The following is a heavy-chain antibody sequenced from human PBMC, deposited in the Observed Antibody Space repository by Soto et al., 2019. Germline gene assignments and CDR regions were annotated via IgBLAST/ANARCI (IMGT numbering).Heavy chain of an antibody. Sequence: QVQLVQSGAEVKKPGASVKVSCKASGYTFTSYGISWVRQAPGQGLEWMGWISAYNGNTNYAQKLQGRVTMTTDTSTSTAYMELRSLRSDDTAVYYCARVNYYDFWSGYYYYYYGMDVWGQGTTVTVSS. J-gene: IGHJ6*02. D-gene: IGHD3-3*01. CDR2: ISAYNGNT. CDR1: GYTFTSYG. CDR3: ARVNYYDFWSGYYYYYYGMDV. V-gene: IGHV1-18*01.